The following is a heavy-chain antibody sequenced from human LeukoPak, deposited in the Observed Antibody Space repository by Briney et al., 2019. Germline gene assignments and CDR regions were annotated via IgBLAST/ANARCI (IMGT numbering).Heavy chain of an antibody. D-gene: IGHD6-19*01. CDR2: IYYSGST. V-gene: IGHV4-39*07. CDR3: ARGPLIAVAEEWSFPLLIYYGMDV. CDR1: GDSISRTHYS. Sequence: RPSETLSLTCTASGDSISRTHYSWGWIRQPPGKGLEWIGSIYYSGSTYYNPSLKSRVTISVDTSMQQFSLKLSSVTAADTAVYYCARGPLIAVAEEWSFPLLIYYGMDVWGQGTTVTVSS. J-gene: IGHJ6*02.